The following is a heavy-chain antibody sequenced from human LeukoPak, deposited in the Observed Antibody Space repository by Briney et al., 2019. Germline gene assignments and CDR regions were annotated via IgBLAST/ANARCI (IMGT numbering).Heavy chain of an antibody. D-gene: IGHD6-25*01. Sequence: SETLSLTCAVSGDSISSSNWWTWVRQPPGKGLEWIGEIYHSGSTNYNPSLKSRVTMSLDKSKNQFSLKLTSVTAADTAAYYCAREAAGQWFDPWGQGTLVTVSS. J-gene: IGHJ5*02. CDR2: IYHSGST. CDR1: GDSISSSNW. CDR3: AREAAGQWFDP. V-gene: IGHV4-4*02.